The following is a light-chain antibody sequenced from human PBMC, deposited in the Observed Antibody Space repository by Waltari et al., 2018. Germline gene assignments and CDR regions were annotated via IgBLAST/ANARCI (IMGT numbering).Light chain of an antibody. CDR2: VAS. J-gene: IGKJ3*01. CDR3: QQYYSAPLT. V-gene: IGKV1-27*01. Sequence: DIRMTQSPSSLSASVGDRVTITCRASQVISDSLAWYQQKPGTVPKLLIYVASTLQSGVPSRFSGSGSGTDFTLTISSLQPEDFATYYCQQYYSAPLTFGPGTKLDIE. CDR1: QVISDS.